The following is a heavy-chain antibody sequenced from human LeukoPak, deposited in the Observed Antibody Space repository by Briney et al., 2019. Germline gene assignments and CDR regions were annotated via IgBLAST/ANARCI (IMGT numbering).Heavy chain of an antibody. CDR1: GFTFSSYA. Sequence: GGSLRLSCAASGFTFSSYAMSRVRQAPGKGLEWVSAISGSGGSTYYADSVKGRFTISRDNAKNSLYLQMNSLRAEDTAVYYCARPRNVDFWSGYYLGYWGQGTLVTVSS. V-gene: IGHV3-23*01. D-gene: IGHD3-3*01. CDR2: ISGSGGST. CDR3: ARPRNVDFWSGYYLGY. J-gene: IGHJ4*02.